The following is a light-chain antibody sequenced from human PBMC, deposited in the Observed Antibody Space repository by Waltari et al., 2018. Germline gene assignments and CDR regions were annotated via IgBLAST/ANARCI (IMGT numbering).Light chain of an antibody. CDR2: DAS. J-gene: IGKJ3*01. Sequence: DIQMTQSTSSLSASVGDRVTITCQASQDISNYLNWYQQKPGKAPKLLIYDASNLETGVPSRFSGSGSGTDFTFTISSLQPEDIATYYCQQYDNLPTVTFGPGTKVDIK. CDR1: QDISNY. V-gene: IGKV1-33*01. CDR3: QQYDNLPTVT.